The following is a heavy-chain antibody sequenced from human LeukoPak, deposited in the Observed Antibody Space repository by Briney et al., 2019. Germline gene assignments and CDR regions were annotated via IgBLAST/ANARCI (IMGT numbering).Heavy chain of an antibody. J-gene: IGHJ4*02. CDR1: GFTFSSYS. V-gene: IGHV3-48*04. CDR2: ISSSSSI. Sequence: PGGSLRLSCAVSGFTFSSYSMNWFRQAPGKGLEWVSYISSSSSIYHADSVKGRFTISRDNAKNSVYLQMNSLRAEDTAVYYCARDDVGYFDYWGQGTLVTVSS. CDR3: ARDDVGYFDY. D-gene: IGHD1-26*01.